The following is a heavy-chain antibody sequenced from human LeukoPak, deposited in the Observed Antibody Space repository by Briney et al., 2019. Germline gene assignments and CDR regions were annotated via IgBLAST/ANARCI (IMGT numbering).Heavy chain of an antibody. D-gene: IGHD3-10*01. J-gene: IGHJ5*02. CDR2: IYHTGST. CDR1: GASISSGTYS. V-gene: IGHV4-30-2*01. CDR3: ARGDGSGSGRWFDP. Sequence: TSETLSLTCTVSGASISSGTYSWSWIRQPPGEGLEWIGYIYHTGSTYYNPSLKGRVTISVDRSKNQISLNLNFVTAADTALYYCARGDGSGSGRWFDPWGQGTLVTVSS.